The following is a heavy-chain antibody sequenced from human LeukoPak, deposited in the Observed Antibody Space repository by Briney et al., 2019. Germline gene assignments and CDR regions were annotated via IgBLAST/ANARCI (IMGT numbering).Heavy chain of an antibody. CDR2: IRSKAYGGTT. Sequence: GGSLRLSCTASGFTFGDYAMSWVRQAPGKGLEWVGFIRSKAYGGTTEYAASARGRFTISRDDSKSIAYLQMNSLKTEDTAVYYCTRVKTYYDILTGYSDYFDYWGQGTLVTVSS. D-gene: IGHD3-9*01. CDR1: GFTFGDYA. J-gene: IGHJ4*02. CDR3: TRVKTYYDILTGYSDYFDY. V-gene: IGHV3-49*04.